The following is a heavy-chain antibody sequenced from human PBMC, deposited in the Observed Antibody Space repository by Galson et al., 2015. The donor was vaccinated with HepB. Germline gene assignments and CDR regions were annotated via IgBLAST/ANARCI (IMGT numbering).Heavy chain of an antibody. J-gene: IGHJ5*01. CDR2: ISGNGDST. Sequence: SLRLSCAASGFAFDTHAMSWVRQAPGRGLAWITGISGNGDSTFYADSVKGRFTVSRDNSNNMLYLQMNSLRAEDAGLCFCAKGYGLFDSWGQGILVTVSS. D-gene: IGHD5-18*01. V-gene: IGHV3-23*01. CDR3: AKGYGLFDS. CDR1: GFAFDTHA.